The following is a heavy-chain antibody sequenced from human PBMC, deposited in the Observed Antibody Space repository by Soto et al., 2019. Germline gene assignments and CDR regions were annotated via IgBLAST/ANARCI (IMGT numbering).Heavy chain of an antibody. CDR3: ARDLSVLVPAAIHGMDV. J-gene: IGHJ6*02. Sequence: PSETLSLTCTVSGGSISSGGYYWSWIRQHPGKGLEWIGYIYYSGSTYYNPSLKSRVTISVDTSKNQFSLKLSSVTAADTAVYYCARDLSVLVPAAIHGMDVWGQGTTVTVSS. CDR2: IYYSGST. D-gene: IGHD2-2*01. V-gene: IGHV4-31*03. CDR1: GGSISSGGYY.